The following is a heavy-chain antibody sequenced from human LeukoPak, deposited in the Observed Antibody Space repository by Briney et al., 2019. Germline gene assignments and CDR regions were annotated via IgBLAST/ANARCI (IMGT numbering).Heavy chain of an antibody. CDR3: ATDLLTGQYYDC. CDR2: FDPEDGET. CDR1: GHTLTELS. J-gene: IGHJ4*02. Sequence: VASVKVSCKVSGHTLTELSMHWVRQAPGNRLEWMGGFDPEDGETIYAQKFQGRVTMTEDTSTDTAYMELSSLRSEDTAVYYCATDLLTGQYYDCRGQGTLVTVSS. D-gene: IGHD1-20*01. V-gene: IGHV1-24*01.